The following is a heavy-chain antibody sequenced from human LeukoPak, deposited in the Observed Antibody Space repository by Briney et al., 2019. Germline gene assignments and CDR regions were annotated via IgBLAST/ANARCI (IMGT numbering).Heavy chain of an antibody. CDR1: GGSFSGYY. D-gene: IGHD6-19*01. V-gene: IGHV4-34*01. CDR3: ARGFNSGWYVDD. Sequence: PSETLSLTCAVSGGSFSGYYWSWIRQPPGKGLEWIGEINHSGSTNYNPSLKSRVTISVEKSKNHFSLKLTSVTAADTAVYYCARGFNSGWYVDDWGQGTLVTVSS. J-gene: IGHJ4*02. CDR2: INHSGST.